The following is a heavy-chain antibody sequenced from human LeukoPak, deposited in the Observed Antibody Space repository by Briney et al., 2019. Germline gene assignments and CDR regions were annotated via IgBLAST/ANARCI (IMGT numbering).Heavy chain of an antibody. J-gene: IGHJ1*01. CDR2: IYHSGST. V-gene: IGHV4-30-2*01. CDR1: GGSISSGGYY. D-gene: IGHD6-19*01. CDR3: ARAGIAVAGSEYFQH. Sequence: SQTLSLTCTVSGGSISSGGYYWSWIRQPPGKGLEWIGHIYHSGSTYYNPSLKSRVTISVDRSKNQFSLKLSSVTAADTAVYYCARAGIAVAGSEYFQHWGQGTLVTVSS.